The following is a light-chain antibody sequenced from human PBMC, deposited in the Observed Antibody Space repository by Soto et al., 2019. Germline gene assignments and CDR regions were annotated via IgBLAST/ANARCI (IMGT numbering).Light chain of an antibody. CDR3: QQYGGSPAIT. CDR1: QSVSATY. Sequence: EIVLTQSPGTLSLSPGERATLSCRASQSVSATYLAWYQQKPGQAPRLLIYGASNRATGIPDRFTGSGSGTDFTLTISRLEPEDFAVYYCQQYGGSPAITFGQGTRLEI. J-gene: IGKJ5*01. V-gene: IGKV3-20*01. CDR2: GAS.